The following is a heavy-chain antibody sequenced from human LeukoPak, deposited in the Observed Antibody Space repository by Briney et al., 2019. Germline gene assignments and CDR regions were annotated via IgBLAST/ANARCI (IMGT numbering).Heavy chain of an antibody. J-gene: IGHJ4*02. CDR1: GFTLYSYA. D-gene: IGHD6-13*01. Sequence: GGSLRLSCAASGFTLYSYAMNWVREAPGKGLEWVSTISGTDGSTYYADSVKGRFTISRDNSKNMLYLQMNSLRAGDTALYYCARDSRHLSSTRGGLKESRGAFFDYWGQGTLVTVSS. CDR2: ISGTDGST. V-gene: IGHV3-23*01. CDR3: ARDSRHLSSTRGGLKESRGAFFDY.